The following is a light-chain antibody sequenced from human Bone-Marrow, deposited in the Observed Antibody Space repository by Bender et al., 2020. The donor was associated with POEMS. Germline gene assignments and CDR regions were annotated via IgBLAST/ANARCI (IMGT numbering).Light chain of an antibody. CDR3: QAWDSNTVV. Sequence: SYDLSQPPSVSVSPGQTASITCSGDKLGEKYTSWYQQRPGQPPLLVIYQDAKRPSGIPERFTGATSGNTATLTISGTQALDEADYYCQAWDSNTVVFGGGTKLTVL. J-gene: IGLJ3*02. CDR1: KLGEKY. V-gene: IGLV3-1*01. CDR2: QDA.